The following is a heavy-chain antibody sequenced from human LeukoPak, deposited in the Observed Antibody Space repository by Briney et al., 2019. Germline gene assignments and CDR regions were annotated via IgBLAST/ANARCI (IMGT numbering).Heavy chain of an antibody. CDR1: GGTFSSYT. CDR3: AGGGSSGYPQDY. J-gene: IGHJ4*02. V-gene: IGHV1-69*02. Sequence: ASVKVSCRASGGTFSSYTISWVRQAPGQGLEWMGRIIPILGIANYAQKFQGRVTITADKSTSTAYMELSSLRSEDTAVYYCAGGGSSGYPQDYWGQGTLVTVSS. CDR2: IIPILGIA. D-gene: IGHD3-22*01.